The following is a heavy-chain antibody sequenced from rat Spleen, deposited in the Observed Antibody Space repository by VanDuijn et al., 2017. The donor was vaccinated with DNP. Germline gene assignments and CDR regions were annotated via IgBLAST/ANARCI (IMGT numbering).Heavy chain of an antibody. Sequence: EVQLQESGPGLVKPSQSLSLTCSVTGYPITSNYWGWIRKSPGNKMDWVGHISYSGSTTSNPSLKTRISIARDTSKNHFFLQLNSVTTEDTATYYCAKGNNYYGYLDCWGQGVMVTVSS. J-gene: IGHJ2*01. CDR2: ISYSGST. D-gene: IGHD1-4*01. CDR1: GYPITSNY. CDR3: AKGNNYYGYLDC. V-gene: IGHV3-1*01.